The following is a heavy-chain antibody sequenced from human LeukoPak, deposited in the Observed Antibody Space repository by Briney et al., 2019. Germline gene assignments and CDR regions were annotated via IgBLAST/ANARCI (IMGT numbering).Heavy chain of an antibody. CDR3: ARSGSQWLGLNAGYFDL. J-gene: IGHJ2*01. CDR2: IICNGGST. Sequence: AGSLRLTCAASGGTFSSNAWHWWGRPPRGKGLEGLGIICNGGSTYYDNSVKGRFTISRDNSKNTLYLQMGSLSAAAMAVYYCARSGSQWLGLNAGYFDLWGRGTLVTVSS. CDR1: GGTFSSNA. D-gene: IGHD6-19*01. V-gene: IGHV3-64*01.